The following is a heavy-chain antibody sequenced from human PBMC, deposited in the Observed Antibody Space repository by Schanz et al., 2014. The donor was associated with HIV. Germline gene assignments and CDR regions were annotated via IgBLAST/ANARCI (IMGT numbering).Heavy chain of an antibody. CDR1: GFTFSSSW. CDR2: IDTDWST. CDR3: AKRIIFGVVFPANFDY. Sequence: EVQLVESGGGVVQPGKSLRLSCAASGFTFSSSWMHWVRQAPGKGLVWVSHIDTDWSTNYADSVKGRFTISRDNSKNTLYLQMNSLRAEDTAVYYCAKRIIFGVVFPANFDYWGQGTLVTVSS. V-gene: IGHV3-74*02. J-gene: IGHJ4*02. D-gene: IGHD3-3*01.